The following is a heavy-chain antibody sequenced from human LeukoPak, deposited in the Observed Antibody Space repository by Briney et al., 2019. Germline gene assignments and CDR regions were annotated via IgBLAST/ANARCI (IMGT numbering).Heavy chain of an antibody. CDR2: INPNSGGT. J-gene: IGHJ6*03. Sequence: VASVKVSCKASGYTFTGYYMHWVRQAPGQGLEWMGWINPNSGGTNYAQKFQGRVTMTRDTSISTAYMELSRLRSDDTAVYYCAREDGYCSSTSCSRYYYMDVWGKGTTVTVSS. D-gene: IGHD2-2*01. V-gene: IGHV1-2*02. CDR1: GYTFTGYY. CDR3: AREDGYCSSTSCSRYYYMDV.